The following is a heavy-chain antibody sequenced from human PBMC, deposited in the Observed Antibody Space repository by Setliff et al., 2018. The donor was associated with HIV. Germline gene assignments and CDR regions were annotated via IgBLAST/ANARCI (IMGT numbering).Heavy chain of an antibody. Sequence: TSETLSLTCTISGGSITSHYWSWIRQPPGKGLEWIGEISQSGSTNYNPSLKSRVTISVDKSKNQFSLKLSSVTAADTAVYYCARGPARAVARPGWLDPWGQGTLVTVSS. D-gene: IGHD6-19*01. J-gene: IGHJ5*02. CDR3: ARGPARAVARPGWLDP. CDR1: GGSITSHY. CDR2: ISQSGST. V-gene: IGHV4-59*11.